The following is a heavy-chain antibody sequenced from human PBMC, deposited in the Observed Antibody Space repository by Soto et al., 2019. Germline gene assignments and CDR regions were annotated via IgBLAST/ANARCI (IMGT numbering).Heavy chain of an antibody. J-gene: IGHJ6*02. CDR3: ARDIPAAHSPYYYYGMDV. Sequence: GASVKVSCKASGGTFSSYAISWVRQAPGQGLEWMGGIIPIFGTANYAQKFQGRVTITADESTSTAYMELSSLRSEDTALYYCARDIPAAHSPYYYYGMDVWGQGTTVTVSS. D-gene: IGHD2-2*01. V-gene: IGHV1-69*13. CDR2: IIPIFGTA. CDR1: GGTFSSYA.